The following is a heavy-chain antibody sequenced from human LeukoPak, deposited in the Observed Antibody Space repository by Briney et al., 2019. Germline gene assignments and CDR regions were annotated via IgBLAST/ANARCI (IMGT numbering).Heavy chain of an antibody. Sequence: ASVKVSCKASGYKFTDDYMHWVRQATGQGLEFMGWINPDSGFTNYAQKFKGRVTMTRDTSISTAYLEVRSLTSDDTAVYYCAPTAEAYTSWWEVWGQGTLVTVSS. V-gene: IGHV1-2*02. J-gene: IGHJ4*02. CDR1: GYKFTDDY. D-gene: IGHD3-16*01. CDR3: APTAEAYTSWWEV. CDR2: INPDSGFT.